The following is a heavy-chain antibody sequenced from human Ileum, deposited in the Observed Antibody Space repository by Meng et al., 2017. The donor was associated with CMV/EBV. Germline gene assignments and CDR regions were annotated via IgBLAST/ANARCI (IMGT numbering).Heavy chain of an antibody. CDR1: GFSFDSYG. CDR3: AKGCNAPFCYYIDF. Sequence: SGFSFDSYGMHWVRQAPGKGLEWVAIISSDVTNQHYADSVKGRSAISRDNSKNTLYLQVNRMRAEDTAVYYCAKGCNAPFCYYIDFWGRGTLVTVSS. CDR2: ISSDVTNQ. J-gene: IGHJ4*02. D-gene: IGHD2-8*01. V-gene: IGHV3-33*06.